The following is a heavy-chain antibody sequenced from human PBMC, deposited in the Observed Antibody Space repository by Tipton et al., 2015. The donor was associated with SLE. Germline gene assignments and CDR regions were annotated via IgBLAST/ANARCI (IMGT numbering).Heavy chain of an antibody. CDR2: IDSDGRGT. CDR3: ARGGLDHAFDI. J-gene: IGHJ3*02. Sequence: GSLRFSCTASGFTFRSFWMHWVRQAPGKGLVWVSRIDSDGRGTIYADSVKGRFTVSRDNAKNTLYLHLNSLRADDTALYYCARGGLDHAFDIWGQGTMVTVSS. V-gene: IGHV3-74*01. D-gene: IGHD3-9*01. CDR1: GFTFRSFW.